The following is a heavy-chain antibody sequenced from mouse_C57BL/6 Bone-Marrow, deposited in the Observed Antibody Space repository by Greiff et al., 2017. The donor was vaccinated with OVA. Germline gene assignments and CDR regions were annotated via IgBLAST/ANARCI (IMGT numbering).Heavy chain of an antibody. J-gene: IGHJ4*01. CDR3: ARENVRDYAMDY. Sequence: QVQLQQPGAELVKPGASVKLSCKASGYTFTSYWMHWVKQRPGQGLEWIGMIHPNSGSTNYNEKFKSKATLTVDKSSSTAYMQLSSLTSEDSAVYYCARENVRDYAMDYWGQGTSVTVSS. CDR1: GYTFTSYW. CDR2: IHPNSGST. V-gene: IGHV1-64*01.